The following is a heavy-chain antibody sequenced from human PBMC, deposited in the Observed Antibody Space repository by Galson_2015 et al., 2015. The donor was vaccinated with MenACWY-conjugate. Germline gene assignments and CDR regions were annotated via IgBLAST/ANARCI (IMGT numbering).Heavy chain of an antibody. D-gene: IGHD2/OR15-2a*01. J-gene: IGHJ6*04. CDR3: ARWANIYFYMMDV. CDR2: ITGTSTYI. Sequence: SLRLSCAASGFSFSTSAMAWVRQAPGKGLEWVSSITGTSTYIHYADSVKGRFTISRDNAQRSVYLQMNSLRAEDTAVYFCARWANIYFYMMDVWGKGPTVTVSS. CDR1: GFSFSTSA. V-gene: IGHV3-21*01.